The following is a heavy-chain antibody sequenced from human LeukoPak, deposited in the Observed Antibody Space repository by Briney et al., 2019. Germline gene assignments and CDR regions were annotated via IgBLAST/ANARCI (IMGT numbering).Heavy chain of an antibody. V-gene: IGHV1-18*01. CDR2: ISAYNGNT. CDR3: ARSYQGPFGVVTNWFDP. J-gene: IGHJ5*02. Sequence: ASVKVSCKASGYTFTSYGISWVRQAPGQGLEWMGWISAYNGNTNYAQKLQGRVAMTTDTSTSTAYMELRSLRSDDTAVYYCARSYQGPFGVVTNWFDPWGQGTLVTVFS. D-gene: IGHD3-3*01. CDR1: GYTFTSYG.